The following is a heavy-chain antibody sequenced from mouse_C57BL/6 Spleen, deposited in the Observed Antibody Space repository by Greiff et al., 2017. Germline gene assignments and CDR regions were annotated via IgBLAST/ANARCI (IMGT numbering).Heavy chain of an antibody. CDR1: GFTFSSYA. Sequence: EVKLMESGGGLVKPGGSLKLSCAASGFTFSSYAMSWVRQTPEKRLEWVATISDGGSYTYYPDNVKGRFTISRDNAKNNLYLQMSHLKSEDTAMYYCARERYYGSRYGYFDVWGTGTTVTVSS. J-gene: IGHJ1*03. V-gene: IGHV5-4*01. CDR3: ARERYYGSRYGYFDV. D-gene: IGHD1-1*01. CDR2: ISDGGSYT.